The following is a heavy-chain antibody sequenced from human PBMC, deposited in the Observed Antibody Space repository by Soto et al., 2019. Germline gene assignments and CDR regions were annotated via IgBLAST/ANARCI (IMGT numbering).Heavy chain of an antibody. CDR3: ARGNHRWLQLWYFDL. CDR1: GGTFSNYP. CDR2: IIPIFGTV. J-gene: IGHJ2*01. D-gene: IGHD5-12*01. V-gene: IGHV1-69*13. Sequence: SVKVSCKASGGTFSNYPISWVRQAPGQGLEWMGGIIPIFGTVNYAQKFQGRVTITADESTSTAYMELSSLRSEDTAVYYCARGNHRWLQLWYFDLWGRGTLVTVS.